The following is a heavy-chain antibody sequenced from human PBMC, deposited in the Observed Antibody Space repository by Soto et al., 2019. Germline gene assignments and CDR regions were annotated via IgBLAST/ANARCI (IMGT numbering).Heavy chain of an antibody. D-gene: IGHD6-19*01. CDR2: ISYDGSNK. J-gene: IGHJ4*02. V-gene: IGHV3-30-3*01. CDR1: GFTFSSYA. Sequence: QVQLVESGGGVVQPGRPLRLSCAASGFTFSSYAMHWVRQAPGKGLEWVAVISYDGSNKYYADSVKGRFTISRDNSKNTLYLQMNSLRAEDTAVYYCARDSVAGNDYFDYWGQGTLVTVSS. CDR3: ARDSVAGNDYFDY.